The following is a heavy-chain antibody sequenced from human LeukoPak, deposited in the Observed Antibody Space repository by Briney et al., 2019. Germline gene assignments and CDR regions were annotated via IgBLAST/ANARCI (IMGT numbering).Heavy chain of an antibody. D-gene: IGHD3-22*01. Sequence: GGSLRLSCAASGFTFSSYDMHWVRQATGKGLEWVSAIGTAGDTYYPGSVKGRFTISRENAKNSLYLQMNSLRAGDTAVYYCARGGPYDRSGFRSPVNWFDPWGQGTLVTVSS. J-gene: IGHJ5*02. V-gene: IGHV3-13*01. CDR1: GFTFSSYD. CDR3: ARGGPYDRSGFRSPVNWFDP. CDR2: IGTAGDT.